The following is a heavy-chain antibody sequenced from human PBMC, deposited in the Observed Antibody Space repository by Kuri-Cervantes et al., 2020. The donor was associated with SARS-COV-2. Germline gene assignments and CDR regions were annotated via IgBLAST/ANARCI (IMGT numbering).Heavy chain of an antibody. V-gene: IGHV3-23*01. CDR1: GFTFSSYA. D-gene: IGHD4-23*01. J-gene: IGHJ4*02. CDR3: TIYDYGGNYYFDY. CDR2: ISGSGGST. Sequence: GGSLRLSCAASGFTFSSYAMSWVRQAPGKGLEWVSAISGSGGSTYYADSVKGRFTISRDSSKNTLYLQMNSLRAEDTAVYYCTIYDYGGNYYFDYWGQGTLVTVSS.